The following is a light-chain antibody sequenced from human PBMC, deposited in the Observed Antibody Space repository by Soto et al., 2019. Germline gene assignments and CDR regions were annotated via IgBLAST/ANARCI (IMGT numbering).Light chain of an antibody. J-gene: IGKJ1*01. CDR3: QQYNSWT. Sequence: DIQMTQSPSTLSASVGARVTITCRASQSFNNWLAWYQQKPGKAPKLLIYKASNLESGVPSRFSVSGSGTEFPLTISSLQPDDFGTYYCQQYNSWTFGQGTKVEIK. CDR1: QSFNNW. V-gene: IGKV1-5*03. CDR2: KAS.